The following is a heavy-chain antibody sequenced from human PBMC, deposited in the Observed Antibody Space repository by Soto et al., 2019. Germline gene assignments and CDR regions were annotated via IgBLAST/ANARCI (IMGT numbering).Heavy chain of an antibody. V-gene: IGHV4-34*01. CDR2: INHSGST. J-gene: IGHJ4*02. D-gene: IGHD5-12*01. CDR1: GGSFSGYY. Sequence: NPSETLSLTCAVYGGSFSGYYWSWIRQPPGKGLEWVGEINHSGSTNYNPSLKSRVTISVDTSKNQFSLKLSSVTAADTAVYYCARVRGLRLKGGFDYWGQGTLVTVSS. CDR3: ARVRGLRLKGGFDY.